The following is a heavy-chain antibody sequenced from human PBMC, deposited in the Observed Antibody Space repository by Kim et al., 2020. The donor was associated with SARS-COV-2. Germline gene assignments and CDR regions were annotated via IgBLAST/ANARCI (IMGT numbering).Heavy chain of an antibody. CDR2: IYYIGTT. Sequence: SETLSLTCTVSGGSISPYYWSWIRQPPGKGLEWIGYIYYIGTTTYNASLKSRVTISVDTSKNQFSLKLTSVTAADTAIYYCVRDSSNLKHYMDVWGKGTTVTVSS. CDR3: VRDSSNLKHYMDV. CDR1: GGSISPYY. D-gene: IGHD6-6*01. V-gene: IGHV4-59*01. J-gene: IGHJ6*03.